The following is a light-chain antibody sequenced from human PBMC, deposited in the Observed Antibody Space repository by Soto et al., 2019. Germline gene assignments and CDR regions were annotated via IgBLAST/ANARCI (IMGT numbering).Light chain of an antibody. CDR3: QQLNTYPRA. V-gene: IGKV1-9*01. Sequence: DIQLTQSPSFLSSSVGDRATITCRASQGINSYLAWYQEKPGKAPKLLIHAASTLQSGVPSRFSGSGSGTEFTLTISSLQPEDFATYYCQQLNTYPRAFGQGTRLEIK. CDR2: AAS. J-gene: IGKJ5*01. CDR1: QGINSY.